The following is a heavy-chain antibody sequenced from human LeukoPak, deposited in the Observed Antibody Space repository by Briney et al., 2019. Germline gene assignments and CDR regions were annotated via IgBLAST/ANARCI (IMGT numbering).Heavy chain of an antibody. CDR2: IYYSGET. CDR1: GGSICSTSYY. V-gene: IGHV4-39*07. CDR3: AETNTQDWFDP. J-gene: IGHJ5*02. D-gene: IGHD2-8*01. Sequence: PSETLSLTCRVSGGSICSTSYYWGWIGQPPGKGLEWIASIYYSGETFYNPSLKSRVAISVDTSNNEVFLDLYSVTAADTAMYYCAETNTQDWFDPWGRGTLVTVSS.